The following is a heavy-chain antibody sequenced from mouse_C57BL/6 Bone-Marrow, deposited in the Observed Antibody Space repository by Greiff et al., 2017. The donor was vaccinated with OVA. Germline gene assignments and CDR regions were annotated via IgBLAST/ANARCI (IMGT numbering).Heavy chain of an antibody. CDR2: IDPENGDT. J-gene: IGHJ2*01. Sequence: EVQGVESGAELVRPGASVKLSCTASGFNIKDDYMHWVKQRPEQGLEWIGWIDPENGDTEYASKFQGKATITADTSSNTAYLQLSSLTSEDTAVYYCTTEGFDYWGQGTTLTVSS. CDR3: TTEGFDY. CDR1: GFNIKDDY. V-gene: IGHV14-4*01.